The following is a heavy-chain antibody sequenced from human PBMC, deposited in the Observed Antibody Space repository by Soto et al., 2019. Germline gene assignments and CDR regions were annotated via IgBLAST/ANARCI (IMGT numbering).Heavy chain of an antibody. CDR1: GFTFSSYS. CDR3: ARDGGDNWNDGNYYYYYYMDV. V-gene: IGHV3-21*01. J-gene: IGHJ6*03. CDR2: ICSSSGYI. Sequence: EVQLVESGGGLVKPGGSLRLSCAASGFTFSSYSRNWVRQAPGKGLEWVSSICSSSGYIYYADSVQGRFTISRDNAKNSMGLRMNSLRAEDTAVYYCARDGGDNWNDGNYYYYYYMDVWGKGTTVTVSS. D-gene: IGHD1-1*01.